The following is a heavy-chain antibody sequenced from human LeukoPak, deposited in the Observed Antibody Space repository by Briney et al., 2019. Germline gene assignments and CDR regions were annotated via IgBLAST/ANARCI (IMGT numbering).Heavy chain of an antibody. CDR3: ARFIPRLWSTFDY. V-gene: IGHV3-7*01. CDR2: IKQDGSEK. D-gene: IGHD3-10*01. Sequence: GGSLRLSCAASGFTFSSYWMSWVRQAPGKGLEWVANIKQDGSEKYYVDSVKGRFTISRDNAKNSLYLQMNSLRAEDTAVYYCARFIPRLWSTFDYWGQGTLVTVSS. CDR1: GFTFSSYW. J-gene: IGHJ4*02.